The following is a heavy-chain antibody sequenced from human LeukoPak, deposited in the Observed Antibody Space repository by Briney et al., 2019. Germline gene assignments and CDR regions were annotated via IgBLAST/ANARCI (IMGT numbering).Heavy chain of an antibody. J-gene: IGHJ4*02. CDR1: GFTFSSYA. D-gene: IGHD4-17*01. V-gene: IGHV3-64*01. CDR2: ISSNGGST. CDR3: ARGGYGDYWDFDY. Sequence: GRSLRLSCAASGFTFSSYAMHWVRQAPGKGLEYVSAISSNGGSTYYANSVKGRFTISRDNSKNTLYLQMGSLRAEDMAVYYCARGGYGDYWDFDYWGQGTLVTVSS.